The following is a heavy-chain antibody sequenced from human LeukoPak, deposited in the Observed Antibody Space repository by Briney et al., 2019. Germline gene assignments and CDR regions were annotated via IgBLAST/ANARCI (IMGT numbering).Heavy chain of an antibody. CDR3: ARSYGGDHYYYYGMDV. J-gene: IGHJ6*02. V-gene: IGHV1-18*01. CDR1: GYTFTSYG. CDR2: ISAYNGNT. Sequence: ASVKVSCKASGYTFTSYGISWVRQAPGQGLEWMGWISAYNGNTNYARKLQGRVTMTTDTSTSTAYMELRSLRSDDTAVYYCARSYGGDHYYYYGMDVWGQGTTVTVSS. D-gene: IGHD4-23*01.